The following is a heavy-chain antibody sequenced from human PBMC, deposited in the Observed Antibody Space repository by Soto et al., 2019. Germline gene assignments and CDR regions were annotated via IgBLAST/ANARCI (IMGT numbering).Heavy chain of an antibody. CDR3: ARQIYDSDTGPNFQYYFDS. CDR2: IDPSDSQT. J-gene: IGHJ4*02. D-gene: IGHD3-22*01. Sequence: GESLKISCKGSGYSFAGYWITWVRQKPGKGLEWMGRIDPSDSQTYYSPSFRGHVTIPATKSITTVFLQWSSLRASDTAMYYCARQIYDSDTGPNFQYYFDSWGQGTPVTVSS. CDR1: GYSFAGYW. V-gene: IGHV5-10-1*01.